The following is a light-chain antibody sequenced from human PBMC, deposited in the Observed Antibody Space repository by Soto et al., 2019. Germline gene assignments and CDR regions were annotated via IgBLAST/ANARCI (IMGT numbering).Light chain of an antibody. V-gene: IGLV2-14*03. J-gene: IGLJ1*01. CDR1: SSDVGGSNF. CDR3: VSYTSSTTYG. CDR2: DVA. Sequence: QSALTQPASVSDSPGQSITISCTGTSSDVGGSNFFSWYQQHPGKPPKLIIYDVANRPSGVSNRFSGSKSGSTASLIISRLQTEDEADYYCVSYTSSTTYGLGTGTKV.